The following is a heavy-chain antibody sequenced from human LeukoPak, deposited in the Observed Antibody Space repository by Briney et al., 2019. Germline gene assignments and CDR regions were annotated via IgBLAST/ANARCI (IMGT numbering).Heavy chain of an antibody. D-gene: IGHD4-23*01. J-gene: IGHJ4*02. CDR3: ARYQGSVTVVTPSPLDY. CDR1: GFTFSDYY. CDR2: ISSSGSTI. Sequence: GGSLRLSCAASGFTFSDYYMSWIRQAPGKGLAGVSYISSSGSTIYYADSVKGRFTISRDNAKNSLYLQMNSLRAEDTAVYYCARYQGSVTVVTPSPLDYWGQGTLVTVSS. V-gene: IGHV3-11*01.